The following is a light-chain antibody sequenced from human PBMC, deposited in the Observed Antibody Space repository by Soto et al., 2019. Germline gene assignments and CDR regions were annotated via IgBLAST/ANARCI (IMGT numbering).Light chain of an antibody. Sequence: EIVLTQSPGTLSLSPGERATLSCRASQSVNSRYLAWYQQKPGQAPRLVIYGASDRATGIPDRFSGSGSGTDFTLTISRLEPEDFAVYYFQHYDDSPHVPFGGGTKVEIK. J-gene: IGKJ4*01. CDR3: QHYDDSPHVP. CDR1: QSVNSRY. CDR2: GAS. V-gene: IGKV3-20*01.